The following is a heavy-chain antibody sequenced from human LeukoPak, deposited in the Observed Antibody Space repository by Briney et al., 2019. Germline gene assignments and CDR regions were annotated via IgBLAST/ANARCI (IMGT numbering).Heavy chain of an antibody. CDR3: ARHAQLDPDRWFGDFNYYYGMDV. D-gene: IGHD3-10*01. CDR1: GFTFSSYS. CDR2: ISSSSSYI. J-gene: IGHJ6*02. V-gene: IGHV3-21*01. Sequence: GGSLRLSCAASGFTFSSYSMNWVRQAPGKGLEWVSSISSSSSYIYYADSVKGRFTISRDNAKNSLYLQMNSLRAEDTAVYYCARHAQLDPDRWFGDFNYYYGMDVWGQGTTVTVSS.